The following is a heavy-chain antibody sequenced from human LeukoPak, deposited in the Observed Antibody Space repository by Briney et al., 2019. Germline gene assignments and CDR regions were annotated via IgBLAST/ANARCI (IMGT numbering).Heavy chain of an antibody. CDR1: GFTFSSYG. V-gene: IGHV3-30*02. D-gene: IGHD2-2*03. CDR2: IRYDGSNK. Sequence: GGSLRLSCAASGFTFSSYGMHWVRQAPGKGLEWVAFIRYDGSNKYYADSVKGRFTISRGNSKNTLYLQMNSLRAEDTAVYYCATANGYYFDYWGQGTLVTVSS. CDR3: ATANGYYFDY. J-gene: IGHJ4*02.